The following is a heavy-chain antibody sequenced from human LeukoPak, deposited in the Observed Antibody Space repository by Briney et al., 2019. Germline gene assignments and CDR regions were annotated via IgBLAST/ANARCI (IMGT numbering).Heavy chain of an antibody. CDR2: ISAYNGNT. CDR1: GYTFTSYG. CDR3: ARAEGYYDILTGYYDPYYFDY. V-gene: IGHV1-18*04. D-gene: IGHD3-9*01. J-gene: IGHJ4*02. Sequence: ASVKVSCKASGYTFTSYGISWVRQAPGQGLEWMGWISAYNGNTNYAQKLQGRVTMTTDTSTSTAYMELRSLRSDDTAVYYCARAEGYYDILTGYYDPYYFDYWGQGTLVTVSS.